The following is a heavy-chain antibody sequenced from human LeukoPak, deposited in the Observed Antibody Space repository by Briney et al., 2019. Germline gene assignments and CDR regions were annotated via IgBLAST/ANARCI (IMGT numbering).Heavy chain of an antibody. CDR3: ARHPSIAAAGPSTYFDY. J-gene: IGHJ4*02. V-gene: IGHV4-59*08. CDR2: IYYSGST. CDR1: GGSISSYY. D-gene: IGHD6-13*01. Sequence: SETLSLTCTVSGGSISSYYWSWIRQPPGKGLEWIGYIYYSGSTNYNPSLKSRVTISVDTSKNQFSLKLSSVTAADTAVYYCARHPSIAAAGPSTYFDYWGQGTLVTVSS.